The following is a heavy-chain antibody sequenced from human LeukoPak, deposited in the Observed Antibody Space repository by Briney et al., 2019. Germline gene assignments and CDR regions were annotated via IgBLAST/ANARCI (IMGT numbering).Heavy chain of an antibody. CDR3: ARVRSGYDYRRLGHGGYYYYYMDV. CDR2: IYYSGST. CDR1: GGSISSYY. Sequence: PSETLSPTCTVSGGSISSYYWSWIRQPPGKGLEWIGYIYYSGSTNYNPSLKSRVTISVDTSKNQFSLKLSSVTAADTAVYYCARVRSGYDYRRLGHGGYYYYYMDVWGKGTTVTVSS. V-gene: IGHV4-59*01. J-gene: IGHJ6*03. D-gene: IGHD5-12*01.